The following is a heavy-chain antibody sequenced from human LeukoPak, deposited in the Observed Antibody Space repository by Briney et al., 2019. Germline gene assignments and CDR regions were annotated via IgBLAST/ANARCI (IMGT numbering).Heavy chain of an antibody. D-gene: IGHD3-10*01. CDR3: ARRRLLWFGELSGGMDV. V-gene: IGHV4-4*02. J-gene: IGHJ6*04. CDR2: IYHSGST. Sequence: SGTLSLTCAVSGGSISSSNWWSWLRQPPGKGLEWIGEIYHSGSTNYNPSLKSRVTISVDKSKNQFSLKLSSVTAADTAVYYCARRRLLWFGELSGGMDVWGKGTTVTVS. CDR1: GGSISSSNW.